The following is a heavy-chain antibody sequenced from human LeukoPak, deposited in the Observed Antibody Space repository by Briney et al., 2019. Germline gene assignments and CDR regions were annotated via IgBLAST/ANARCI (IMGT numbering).Heavy chain of an antibody. V-gene: IGHV3-21*04. CDR2: IRSSTSYI. D-gene: IGHD2-2*02. CDR1: GFTFSSYG. CDR3: ARASGDCSSTSCYTGYFDY. J-gene: IGHJ4*02. Sequence: PGGSLRLSCAASGFTFSSYGMNWVRQAPGKGLEWVSFIRSSTSYIYYADSVKGRFTISRDNSKNTLYLQMNSLRAEDTAVYYCARASGDCSSTSCYTGYFDYWGQGTLVTVSS.